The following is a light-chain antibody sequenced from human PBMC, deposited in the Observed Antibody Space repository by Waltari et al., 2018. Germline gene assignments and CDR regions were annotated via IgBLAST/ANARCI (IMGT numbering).Light chain of an antibody. V-gene: IGLV2-23*02. Sequence: QSALTQPAAVSGSPGQSVTISCTGASSDLGRYDIVSCYQQHPGNAPKLVISDVSKRPSGVSDRFSGSKSGDTASLTISGLQFEDEADYYCCSYAGNYVWVFGGGTRLTVL. CDR1: SSDLGRYDI. CDR2: DVS. CDR3: CSYAGNYVWV. J-gene: IGLJ3*02.